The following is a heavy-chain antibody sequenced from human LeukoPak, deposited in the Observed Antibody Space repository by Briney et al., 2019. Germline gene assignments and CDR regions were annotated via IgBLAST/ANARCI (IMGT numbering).Heavy chain of an antibody. CDR2: IYYSGST. D-gene: IGHD3-10*01. J-gene: IGHJ5*02. CDR3: ARDFRDYYGAGSYYGCFDP. CDR1: GGSYSDYY. V-gene: IGHV4-30-4*08. Sequence: SETLSLTCAVYGGSYSDYYWSWIRQPPGKGLEWIGYIYYSGSTYYNPSLKSRVTISVDTSKNQFSLKLSSVTAADTAVYYCARDFRDYYGAGSYYGCFDPWGQGTLVTVSS.